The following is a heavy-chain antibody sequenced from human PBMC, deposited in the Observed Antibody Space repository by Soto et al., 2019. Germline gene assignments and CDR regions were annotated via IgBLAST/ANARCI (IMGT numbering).Heavy chain of an antibody. CDR2: IHYRANS. D-gene: IGHD3-3*02. J-gene: IGHJ5*02. Sequence: SETLSLPCAVSGDSIRSSSYYWAWIRQPPGKGLEWIGSIHYRANSYYSPSLKSRITISVDTSKNQISLRLSSVTAADTAVYYCARPLQLAVSGFDPWGQGTLVTVSS. CDR3: ARPLQLAVSGFDP. CDR1: GDSIRSSSYY. V-gene: IGHV4-39*01.